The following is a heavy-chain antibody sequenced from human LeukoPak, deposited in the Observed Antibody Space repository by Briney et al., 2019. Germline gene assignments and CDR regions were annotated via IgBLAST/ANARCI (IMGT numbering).Heavy chain of an antibody. D-gene: IGHD2-21*01. CDR1: GFTFDDYV. J-gene: IGHJ6*02. Sequence: PGRSLRLSCAASGFTFDDYVMHWVRQAPGKGLEWVSGTSWNSDRIGYADSVKGRFTISRDNAKNFLYLQMNSLRAEDTALYYCAKGDGYAPYNYGMDVWGQGTTVTVSS. V-gene: IGHV3-9*01. CDR3: AKGDGYAPYNYGMDV. CDR2: TSWNSDRI.